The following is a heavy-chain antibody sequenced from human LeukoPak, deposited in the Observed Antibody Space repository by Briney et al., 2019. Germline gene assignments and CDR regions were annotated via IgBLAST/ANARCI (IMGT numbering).Heavy chain of an antibody. CDR1: GFTFSTYN. CDR2: INPDGSVK. J-gene: IGHJ4*02. CDR3: AKLLGAATRYDY. V-gene: IGHV3-7*01. D-gene: IGHD2-15*01. Sequence: GGSLRLSCAASGFTFSTYNMHWVRQAPGKGLEWVASINPDGSVKHHVDSVKGRFTISRDNAKKSLSLQMDALRAEDTAVYFCAKLLGAATRYDYWGQGTLVIVSS.